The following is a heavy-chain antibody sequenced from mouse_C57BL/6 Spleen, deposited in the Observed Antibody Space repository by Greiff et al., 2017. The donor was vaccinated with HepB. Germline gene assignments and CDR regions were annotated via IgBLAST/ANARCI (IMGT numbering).Heavy chain of an antibody. CDR3: ASNYYGSSYDYAMDY. CDR1: GFTFSDYG. Sequence: EVNVVESGGGLVKPGGSLKLSCAASGFTFSDYGMHWVRQAPEKGLEWVAYISSGSSTIYYADTVKGRFTISRDHAKNTLFLQMTSLRSEDTAMYYCASNYYGSSYDYAMDYWGQGTSVTVSS. V-gene: IGHV5-17*01. J-gene: IGHJ4*01. D-gene: IGHD1-1*01. CDR2: ISSGSSTI.